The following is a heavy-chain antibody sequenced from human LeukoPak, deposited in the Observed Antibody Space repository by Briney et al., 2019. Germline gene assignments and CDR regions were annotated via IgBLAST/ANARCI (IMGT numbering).Heavy chain of an antibody. Sequence: GGSLRLSCAASGFSFSNCSMNWVRQAPGKGLGWVSSISSSSTYIYYADSLEGRFTISRDNVRNSLYLQMNSLRAEDTAVYYCAGDYEGNLAFDIWGQGTMVTVSS. CDR1: GFSFSNCS. CDR3: AGDYEGNLAFDI. J-gene: IGHJ3*02. V-gene: IGHV3-21*01. CDR2: ISSSSTYI. D-gene: IGHD4-23*01.